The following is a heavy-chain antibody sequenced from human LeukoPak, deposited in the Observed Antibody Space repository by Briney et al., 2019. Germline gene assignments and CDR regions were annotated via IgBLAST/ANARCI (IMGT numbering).Heavy chain of an antibody. D-gene: IGHD3-9*01. V-gene: IGHV3-74*01. CDR1: GFTFSSYW. Sequence: GGSLRLSCAASGFTFSSYWMHWVRQAPGKGLVWVSRINSDGSSTSYADSVKGRFTISRDNAKNTLYLQMNSLRAEDTAVYYCAREGKDFDWLDSAGMDVWGQGTTVTASS. CDR2: INSDGSST. CDR3: AREGKDFDWLDSAGMDV. J-gene: IGHJ6*02.